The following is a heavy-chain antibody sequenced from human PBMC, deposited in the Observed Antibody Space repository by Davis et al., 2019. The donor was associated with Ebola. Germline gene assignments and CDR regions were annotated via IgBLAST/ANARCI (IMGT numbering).Heavy chain of an antibody. V-gene: IGHV1-18*01. D-gene: IGHD2-15*01. CDR3: ARAPVAARGSNWFDP. CDR1: GYTFTSYG. Sequence: AASVKVSCKASGYTFTSYGISWVRQAPGQGLEWMGWISAYNGNTNYAQKLQGRVTMTTDTSTSTAYMELRSLRSEDTAVYYCARAPVAARGSNWFDPWGQGTLVTVSS. CDR2: ISAYNGNT. J-gene: IGHJ5*02.